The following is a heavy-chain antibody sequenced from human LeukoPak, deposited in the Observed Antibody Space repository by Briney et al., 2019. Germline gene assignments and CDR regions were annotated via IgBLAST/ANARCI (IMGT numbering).Heavy chain of an antibody. CDR3: ARDSSGWHTEGYAFDI. J-gene: IGHJ3*02. D-gene: IGHD6-19*01. CDR2: ISSSSSTI. V-gene: IGHV3-48*02. CDR1: GFTFSSYS. Sequence: PGGSLRLSCAASGFTFSSYSMNWVRQAPGKGLEWVSYISSSSSTIYYADSVKGRFTISRDNAKNSLYLLMNSVRDEDTAVYYCARDSSGWHTEGYAFDIWGQGTMVTVSS.